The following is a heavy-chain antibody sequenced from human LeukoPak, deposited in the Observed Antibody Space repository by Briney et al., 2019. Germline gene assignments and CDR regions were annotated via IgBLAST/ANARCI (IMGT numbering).Heavy chain of an antibody. Sequence: SETLSLTCTVSGGSVSSSSYYWGWIRQPPGKGLEWIGSISYSGTNYNNPSLKSRVSISIDTSKNQFSVKLTSVTAADTAVYYCAREEGQQWLVNYWGQGTLVTVSS. J-gene: IGHJ4*02. V-gene: IGHV4-39*02. D-gene: IGHD6-19*01. CDR2: ISYSGTN. CDR1: GGSVSSSSYY. CDR3: AREEGQQWLVNY.